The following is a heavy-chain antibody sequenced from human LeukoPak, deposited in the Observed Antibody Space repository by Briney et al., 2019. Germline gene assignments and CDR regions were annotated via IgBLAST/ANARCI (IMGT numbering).Heavy chain of an antibody. D-gene: IGHD3-22*01. V-gene: IGHV3-23*01. Sequence: PGGSLRLSCSASGFIFNNYGLVWVRQGPGKGLEWVSAISNDGGGTTYADFEQGRFTISRENSKNTLFLHMNSLRAEDTALYYCAKGGSGYFLDLWGQGTLVTVSS. CDR1: GFIFNNYG. J-gene: IGHJ5*02. CDR2: ISNDGGGT. CDR3: AKGGSGYFLDL.